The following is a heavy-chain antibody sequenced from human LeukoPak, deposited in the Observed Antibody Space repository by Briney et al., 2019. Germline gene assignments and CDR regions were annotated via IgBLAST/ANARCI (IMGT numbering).Heavy chain of an antibody. CDR2: INPSSGGT. J-gene: IGHJ4*02. CDR3: ARKQALDS. Sequence: GASVKVSCKASGYTFTSYYMHWVRQAPGQGLEWMGRINPSSGGTSYAQKFRGRVTMTRDTSISTAYMELSRLRADDTAVYYCARKQALDSWGQGTLVTASS. CDR1: GYTFTSYY. V-gene: IGHV1-2*06.